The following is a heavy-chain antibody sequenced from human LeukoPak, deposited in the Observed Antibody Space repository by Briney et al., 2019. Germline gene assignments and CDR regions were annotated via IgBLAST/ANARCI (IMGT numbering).Heavy chain of an antibody. Sequence: SVKVSCKSSGENFSSYVITWVRQAPGQGLEWMGGIIPIFGTANYAQKFQGRVTITADESTSTAYMELSSLRSEDTAVYYCARTVEMATKSTPPSDAFDIWGQGTMVTVSS. D-gene: IGHD5-24*01. V-gene: IGHV1-69*13. CDR1: GENFSSYV. J-gene: IGHJ3*02. CDR2: IIPIFGTA. CDR3: ARTVEMATKSTPPSDAFDI.